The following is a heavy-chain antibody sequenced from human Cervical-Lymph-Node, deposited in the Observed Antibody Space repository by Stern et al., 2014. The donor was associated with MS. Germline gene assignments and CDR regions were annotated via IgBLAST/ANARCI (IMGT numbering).Heavy chain of an antibody. CDR3: ARASPFWNGGKAFDP. Sequence: QLQLQESGPGLVRPSGTLSLTCAVSGDSISNDNWWSWVRQPPGKGLEWIVEVYHTGSANYDPSLKSRVTISVDKSKNQFSLRLTSMTAADTAVYYCARASPFWNGGKAFDPWGQGTLVTVSS. V-gene: IGHV4-4*02. J-gene: IGHJ5*02. D-gene: IGHD3-3*01. CDR1: GDSISNDNW. CDR2: VYHTGSA.